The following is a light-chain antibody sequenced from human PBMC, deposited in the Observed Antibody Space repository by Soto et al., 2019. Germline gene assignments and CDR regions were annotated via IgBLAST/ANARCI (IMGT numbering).Light chain of an antibody. CDR3: QQSYSTPSST. J-gene: IGKJ1*01. CDR1: QSISSY. CDR2: AAS. V-gene: IGKV1-39*01. Sequence: DIQMTQSPSSLSASVGDRVTITCRASQSISSYLNWYQQKPGKAPKLLIYAASSLQSGVPSRFSGSGSVTDFTLTISILQPEDFATYYCQQSYSTPSSTFGQGTKVDIK.